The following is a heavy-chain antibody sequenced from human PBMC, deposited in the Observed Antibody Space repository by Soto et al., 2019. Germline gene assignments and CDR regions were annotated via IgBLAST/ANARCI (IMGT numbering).Heavy chain of an antibody. CDR1: GFTFSSYA. D-gene: IGHD6-13*01. CDR2: IGESSTPT. Sequence: GGSLRLSCAASGFTFSSYAMKWVRQAPGKGLEWVSLIGESSTPTYYADSVKGRFTISRDNAKNTLYLQMNSLRDEDTAVYYYARDALLYSSSWKDVWGQGTTVTVSS. J-gene: IGHJ6*02. V-gene: IGHV3-48*02. CDR3: ARDALLYSSSWKDV.